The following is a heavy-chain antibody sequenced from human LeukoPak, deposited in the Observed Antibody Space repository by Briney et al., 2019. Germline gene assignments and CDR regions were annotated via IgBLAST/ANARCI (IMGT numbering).Heavy chain of an antibody. D-gene: IGHD3-22*01. CDR1: GGTFSSYA. CDR2: IIPIFGTA. Sequence: SVKVSCKASGGTFSSYAISWVRQAPGQGLEWVGRIIPIFGTANYAQKFQGRVTITTDESTSTAYMELSSLRSEDTAVYYCASTYYDSSGYYYGDLDYWGQGTLVTVSS. J-gene: IGHJ4*02. CDR3: ASTYYDSSGYYYGDLDY. V-gene: IGHV1-69*05.